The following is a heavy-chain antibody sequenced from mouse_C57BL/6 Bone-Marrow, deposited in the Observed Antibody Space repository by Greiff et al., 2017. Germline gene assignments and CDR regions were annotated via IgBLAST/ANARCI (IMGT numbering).Heavy chain of an antibody. Sequence: QVQLQQSGAELVRPGASVTLSCKASGYTITDYEMHWVKQTPVHGLEWIGAIDPETGGTAYNQKFKGKAILTADKSSSTAYMELRSLTSEDSAVYYCTSGLYYYGSSYDAYWGQGTLVTVSA. CDR1: GYTITDYE. CDR2: IDPETGGT. J-gene: IGHJ3*01. D-gene: IGHD1-1*01. V-gene: IGHV1-15*01. CDR3: TSGLYYYGSSYDAY.